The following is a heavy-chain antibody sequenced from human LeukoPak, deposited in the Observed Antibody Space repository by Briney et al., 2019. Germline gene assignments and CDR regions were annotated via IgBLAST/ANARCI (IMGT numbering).Heavy chain of an antibody. CDR2: IYYSGST. CDR3: ARAGIAVAGTVTFYYYYMDV. CDR1: GGSISSSSYY. Sequence: PSEALSLTCTVSGGSISSSSYYWGWIRQPPGKGLEWIGSIYYSGSTYYNPSLKSRVTISVDTSKNQLSLKLSSVTAADTAVYYCARAGIAVAGTVTFYYYYMDVWGKGTTVTVSS. D-gene: IGHD6-19*01. J-gene: IGHJ6*03. V-gene: IGHV4-39*07.